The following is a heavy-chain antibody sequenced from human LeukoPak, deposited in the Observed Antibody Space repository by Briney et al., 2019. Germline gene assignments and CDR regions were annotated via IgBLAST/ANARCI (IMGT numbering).Heavy chain of an antibody. Sequence: ASVKVSCKGSGYSLTTYWIGWVRQMPGKGLEWMGIIYPGDSGTRYSPSFQGQVTISADKSVSTAYLQWSSLEGSDTAMYYCARRGSGWYVDYWGQGTLVTVSS. CDR2: IYPGDSGT. CDR3: ARRGSGWYVDY. V-gene: IGHV5-51*01. D-gene: IGHD6-19*01. J-gene: IGHJ4*02. CDR1: GYSLTTYW.